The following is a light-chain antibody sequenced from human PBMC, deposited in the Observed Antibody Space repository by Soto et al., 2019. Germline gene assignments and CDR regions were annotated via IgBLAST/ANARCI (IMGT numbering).Light chain of an antibody. Sequence: DIQMTQSPSTLSGSVGGRVTITCRASQTISSWLAWYHQKPGKAPKLLIYEASSLGSGVPSRFSGSGSGTEFTLTISSLQPDDFATYYCQQYNSYSETFGQGTKVDI. V-gene: IGKV1-5*03. CDR2: EAS. CDR1: QTISSW. CDR3: QQYNSYSET. J-gene: IGKJ1*01.